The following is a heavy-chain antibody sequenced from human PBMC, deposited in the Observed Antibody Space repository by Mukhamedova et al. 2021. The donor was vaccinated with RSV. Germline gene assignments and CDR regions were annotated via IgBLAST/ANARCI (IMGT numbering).Heavy chain of an antibody. V-gene: IGHV3-21*01. D-gene: IGHD2-21*02. CDR2: ISSSSSYI. J-gene: IGHJ3*02. Sequence: GLEWVSSISSSSSYIYYADSVKGRFTISRDNAKNSLYLQMNSLRAEDTAVYYCASLAYCGGDCYREDAFDILGQGTMVTVSS. CDR3: ASLAYCGGDCYREDAFDI.